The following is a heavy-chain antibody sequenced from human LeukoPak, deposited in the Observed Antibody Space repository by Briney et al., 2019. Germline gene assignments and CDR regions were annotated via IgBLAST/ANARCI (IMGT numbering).Heavy chain of an antibody. J-gene: IGHJ4*02. CDR2: ISSCSSYI. Sequence: GGSLRLSCAASGFTFSNYTMNWVRQAPGKGLEWVSSISSCSSYIYYADSLKGRFTISRDNAKNSLYLHMNSLRAEDTAVYYCATYSREWGQGTLVTVSS. V-gene: IGHV3-21*01. CDR3: ATYSRE. CDR1: GFTFSNYT. D-gene: IGHD5-18*01.